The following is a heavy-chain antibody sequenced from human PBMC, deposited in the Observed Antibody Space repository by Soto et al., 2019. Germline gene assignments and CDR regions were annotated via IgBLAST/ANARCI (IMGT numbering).Heavy chain of an antibody. CDR1: GFTFSSYA. V-gene: IGHV3-30*03. J-gene: IGHJ4*02. Sequence: QVQLVESGGGVVQPGKSLRLSCAASGFTFSSYAMHWARQAPGKGLELVTVISIRGGDEYYAESVRGRFTISRDDSKNPLYLQMDRLRVEDTAVYYCARGTIVARQHLDYWGQGTLVTVSS. CDR3: ARGTIVARQHLDY. CDR2: ISIRGGDE. D-gene: IGHD6-6*01.